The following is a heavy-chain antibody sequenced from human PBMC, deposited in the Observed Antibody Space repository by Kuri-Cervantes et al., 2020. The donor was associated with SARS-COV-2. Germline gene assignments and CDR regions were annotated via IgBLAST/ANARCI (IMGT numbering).Heavy chain of an antibody. CDR2: ISGSGGST. Sequence: ETLSLTCTVSGGSISSSSYYWGWIRQPPGKGLEWVSAISGSGGSTYYADSVKGRFTISRDNSKNTLYLQMNSLRAEDTAVYYCAKAQTGRSPDAFDIWGQGTMVTDSS. CDR3: AKAQTGRSPDAFDI. J-gene: IGHJ3*02. D-gene: IGHD1-1*01. V-gene: IGHV3-23*01. CDR1: GGSISSSSYY.